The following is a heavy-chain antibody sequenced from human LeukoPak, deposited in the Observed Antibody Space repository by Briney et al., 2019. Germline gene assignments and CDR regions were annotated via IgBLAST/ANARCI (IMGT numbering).Heavy chain of an antibody. Sequence: GGSLRLSCAASGFIFSRFWMNWVRQAPGKGLEWVSAISGSGGSTYYADSVKGRFTISRDNSKNTLYLQMNSLRAEDTAVYYCAKFPCSSTSCYTLSSFDYWGQGTLVTVSS. J-gene: IGHJ4*02. D-gene: IGHD2-2*02. V-gene: IGHV3-23*01. CDR3: AKFPCSSTSCYTLSSFDY. CDR1: GFIFSRFW. CDR2: ISGSGGST.